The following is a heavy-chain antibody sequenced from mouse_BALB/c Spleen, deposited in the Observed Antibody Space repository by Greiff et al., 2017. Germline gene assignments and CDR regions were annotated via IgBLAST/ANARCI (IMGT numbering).Heavy chain of an antibody. V-gene: IGHV3-6*02. D-gene: IGHD2-1*01. CDR1: GYSITSGYY. CDR2: ISYDGSN. J-gene: IGHJ3*01. CDR3: ARDGDGIFAY. Sequence: EVQLQQSGPGLVKPSQSLSLTCSVTGYSITSGYYWNWIRQFPGNKLEWMGYISYDGSNNYNPSLKNRISITRDTSKNQFFLKLNSVTTEDTATYYCARDGDGIFAYWGQGTLVTVSA.